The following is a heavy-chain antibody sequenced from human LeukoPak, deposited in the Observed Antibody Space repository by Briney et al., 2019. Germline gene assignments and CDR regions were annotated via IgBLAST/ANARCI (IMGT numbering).Heavy chain of an antibody. D-gene: IGHD1-1*01. CDR2: IYYSGST. J-gene: IGHJ4*02. CDR1: GGSISSYY. CDR3: ARARGALEYFDY. V-gene: IGHV4-59*01. Sequence: SQTLSLTCTVSGGSISSYYWNWIRQPPGKGLEWIGYIYYSGSTNYNSSLKSRVTISVDTSKNQFSLHLSSVTAADTAVYYCARARGALEYFDYWGQGTLVTVSS.